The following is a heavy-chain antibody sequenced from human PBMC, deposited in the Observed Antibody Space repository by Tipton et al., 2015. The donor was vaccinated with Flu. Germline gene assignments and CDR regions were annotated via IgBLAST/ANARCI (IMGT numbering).Heavy chain of an antibody. CDR1: GGSFSGYY. CDR3: ARGLYYYVSSGYLGY. D-gene: IGHD3-22*01. Sequence: TLSLTCAVYGGSFSGYYWSWIRQPPGKGLEWIGEINHSGSTNYNPSLKSRVTISVDTSKNQFSLKLSSVTAADTAVYYCARGLYYYVSSGYLGYWGQGTLVTVSS. J-gene: IGHJ4*02. CDR2: INHSGST. V-gene: IGHV4-34*01.